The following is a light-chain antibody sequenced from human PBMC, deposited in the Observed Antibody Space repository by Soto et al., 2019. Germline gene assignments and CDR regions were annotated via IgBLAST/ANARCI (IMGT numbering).Light chain of an antibody. CDR3: SSYTARGTRV. CDR2: EVG. J-gene: IGLJ1*01. Sequence: QSALTQFASVSGSPGQSITISCTGTSLAVGAYNYVSWYQQHPDKAPKLLIYEVGNRPSGVSFRFSGSKSGNTASLTISGLQAEDEADYYCSSYTARGTRVLGNGTKVTVL. CDR1: SLAVGAYNY. V-gene: IGLV2-14*01.